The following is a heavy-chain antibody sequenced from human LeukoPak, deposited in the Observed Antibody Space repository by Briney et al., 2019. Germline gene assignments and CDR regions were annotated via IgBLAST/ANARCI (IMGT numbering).Heavy chain of an antibody. J-gene: IGHJ3*02. CDR2: IYYSGST. Sequence: SETLSLTCTVSGGSISSYYWSWIRQPPGKGLERIGYIYYSGSTNYNPSLKSRVTISVDTSKNQFSLKLSSVTAADTAVYYCARAGLAPNAFDIWGQGTMVTVSS. V-gene: IGHV4-59*01. CDR3: ARAGLAPNAFDI. D-gene: IGHD3/OR15-3a*01. CDR1: GGSISSYY.